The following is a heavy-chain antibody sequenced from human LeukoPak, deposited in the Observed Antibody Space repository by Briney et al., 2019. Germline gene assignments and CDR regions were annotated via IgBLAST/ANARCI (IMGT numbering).Heavy chain of an antibody. Sequence: SETLSLTCTVSGGSISSSSYYWGWIRQPPGKGLEWIGSIYYSGSTYYNPSLKSRVTISVDTSKNQFSLKLSSVTAADTAVYYCARGNVLRYFDWLQRGYFDYWGQGTLVTVSS. CDR1: GGSISSSSYY. V-gene: IGHV4-39*01. J-gene: IGHJ4*02. CDR3: ARGNVLRYFDWLQRGYFDY. D-gene: IGHD3-9*01. CDR2: IYYSGST.